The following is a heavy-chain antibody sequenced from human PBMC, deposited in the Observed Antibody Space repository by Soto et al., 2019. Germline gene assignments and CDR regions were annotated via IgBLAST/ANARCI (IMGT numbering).Heavy chain of an antibody. CDR1: GFTFSSYG. CDR2: ISYDANNK. Sequence: QVQLVESGGNVVQPGRSLRLSCAASGFTFSSYGMHWVRQAPGKGLEWLAVISYDANNKYYADFVKGRFSISRDNSKNTLYLQTDSLRAEDTALYYCAKAYAVPAATASCDYWGQGTLVTVSS. V-gene: IGHV3-30*18. D-gene: IGHD2-2*01. J-gene: IGHJ4*02. CDR3: AKAYAVPAATASCDY.